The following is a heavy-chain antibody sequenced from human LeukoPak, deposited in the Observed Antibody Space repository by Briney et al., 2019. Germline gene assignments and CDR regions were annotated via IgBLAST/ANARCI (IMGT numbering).Heavy chain of an antibody. CDR1: IDSFSNYH. V-gene: IGHV4-34*01. J-gene: IGHJ5*02. CDR3: ARGQGATVPQVGKNWFDP. CDR2: VNESGGT. Sequence: SSETLSLTCAVYIDSFSNYHWNWIRQTPAKGMEWIGEVNESGGTNISPSLKSRVILSVDTSKNQFSLKLISVTVADTAIYYCARGQGATVPQVGKNWFDPWGQGTRVTVSS. D-gene: IGHD1-26*01.